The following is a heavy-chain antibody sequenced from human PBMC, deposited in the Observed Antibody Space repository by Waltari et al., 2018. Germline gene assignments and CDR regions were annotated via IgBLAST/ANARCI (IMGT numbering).Heavy chain of an antibody. CDR1: GGSISSGSYY. CDR3: ARSGITMIVGLFDY. V-gene: IGHV4-61*09. J-gene: IGHJ4*02. Sequence: QVQLQESGPGLVKPSQTLSLTCTVSGGSISSGSYYWSWIRQPAGKGLEWIGYIYTSGGTNYNPSLKSRVTISGDTSKNQFSLKLSSVTAADTAVYYCARSGITMIVGLFDYWGQGTLVTVSS. CDR2: IYTSGGT. D-gene: IGHD3-22*01.